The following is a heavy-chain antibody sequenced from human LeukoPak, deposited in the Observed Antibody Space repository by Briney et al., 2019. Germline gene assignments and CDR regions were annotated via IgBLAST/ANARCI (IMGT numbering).Heavy chain of an antibody. CDR2: INPNSGNT. CDR1: GYIFTDYY. CDR3: ARARFAYSSGYYLTPDY. D-gene: IGHD3-22*01. Sequence: ASVKVSCKASGYIFTDYYMHWVRQAPGQELGWMGRINPNSGNTGYAQKFQGRVTMTRNTSISTAYMELSSLRSEDTAVYYCARARFAYSSGYYLTPDYWGQETLVTVSS. V-gene: IGHV1/OR15-1*04. J-gene: IGHJ4*02.